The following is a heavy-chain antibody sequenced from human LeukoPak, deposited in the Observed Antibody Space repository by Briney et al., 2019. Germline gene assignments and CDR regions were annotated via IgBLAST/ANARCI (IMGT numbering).Heavy chain of an antibody. CDR3: ARHKVVVVPGDYYYYMDV. Sequence: AASAKVSCKASGYTFTSYDINWVRQATGQGLEWMGWMNPNSGNTGYAQKFQGRVTITRNTSISTAYMELSSLRSEDTAVYYCARHKVVVVPGDYYYYMDVWGKGTTVTVSS. V-gene: IGHV1-8*03. CDR1: GYTFTSYD. J-gene: IGHJ6*03. D-gene: IGHD3-22*01. CDR2: MNPNSGNT.